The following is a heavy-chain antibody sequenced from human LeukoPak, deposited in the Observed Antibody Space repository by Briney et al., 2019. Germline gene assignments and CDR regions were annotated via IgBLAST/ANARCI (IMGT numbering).Heavy chain of an antibody. V-gene: IGHV4-31*03. D-gene: IGHD5-18*01. J-gene: IGHJ3*02. Sequence: PSQTLSLTCTVSGGSISSGGYYWSWIRQHPGKGLEWIGYIYYSGSTYYNPSLKSRVTISVDASKNQFSLKLSSVTAADTAVYYCASYFYSYGNDALDIWGQGTMVTVSS. CDR2: IYYSGST. CDR1: GGSISSGGYY. CDR3: ASYFYSYGNDALDI.